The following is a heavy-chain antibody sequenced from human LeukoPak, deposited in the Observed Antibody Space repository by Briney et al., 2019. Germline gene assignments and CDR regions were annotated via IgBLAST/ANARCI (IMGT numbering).Heavy chain of an antibody. CDR3: ASQLYSSSYLNYYYDGMDV. V-gene: IGHV1-46*01. J-gene: IGHJ6*02. CDR2: INPSGGST. Sequence: ASVTVSCKASGYTFTSYYMHWVRQAPGQGLEWMGIINPSGGSTSYAQKFQGRVTTTRDTSTSTVYMELSSLRSEDTAVYYCASQLYSSSYLNYYYDGMDVWGQGTTVTVSS. D-gene: IGHD6-6*01. CDR1: GYTFTSYY.